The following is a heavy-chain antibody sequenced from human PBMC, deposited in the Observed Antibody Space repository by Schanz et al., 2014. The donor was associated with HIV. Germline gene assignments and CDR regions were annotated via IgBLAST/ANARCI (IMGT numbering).Heavy chain of an antibody. V-gene: IGHV3-7*01. CDR2: IKEDGSEK. CDR1: GFTFDNYG. J-gene: IGHJ6*02. CDR3: ARDGGEA. D-gene: IGHD3-16*01. Sequence: VQLVESGGGVVQPGRSLRLSCVASGFTFDNYGMHWVRQAPGKGLEWVAIIKEDGSEKYHADSVKGRFTISRDNAKNSLFLQMESLRAEDTAVYYCARDGGEAWGQGTTVTLSS.